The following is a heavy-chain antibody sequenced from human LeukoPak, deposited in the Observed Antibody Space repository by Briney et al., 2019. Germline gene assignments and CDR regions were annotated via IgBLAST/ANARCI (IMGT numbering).Heavy chain of an antibody. J-gene: IGHJ6*02. CDR3: ARGMACSGGSCYGSYYYYGMDV. CDR1: GYTFTGYY. CDR2: INPNSGGT. V-gene: IGHV1-2*04. D-gene: IGHD2-15*01. Sequence: ASVKVSCKASGYTFTGYYMHWVRQAPGQGLEWMGWINPNSGGTNYAQKFQGWVTMTRDTSISTAYMELSRLRSDDTAVYYCARGMACSGGSCYGSYYYYGMDVWGQGTTVTVSS.